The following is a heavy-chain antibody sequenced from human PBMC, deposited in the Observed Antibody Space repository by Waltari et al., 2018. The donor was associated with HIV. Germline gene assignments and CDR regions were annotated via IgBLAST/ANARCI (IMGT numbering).Heavy chain of an antibody. CDR3: ARNSRAKGNRYFYYGLDV. CDR2: MNPNSGNT. CDR1: GYIFMNFD. D-gene: IGHD3-9*01. Sequence: QVHLVQSGPEVKRPGASVKISCKGYGYIFMNFDVNWVRQAAGQGPEWLGWMNPNSGNTASPYIFEERVTMTRDVSTDTAYMEMSGLTPEDTAIYYCARNSRAKGNRYFYYGLDVWGQGTPVTV. J-gene: IGHJ6*02. V-gene: IGHV1-8*02.